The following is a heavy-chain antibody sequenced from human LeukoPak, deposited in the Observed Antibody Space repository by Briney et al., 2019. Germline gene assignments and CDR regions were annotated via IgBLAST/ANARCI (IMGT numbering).Heavy chain of an antibody. V-gene: IGHV3-43D*03. Sequence: GGSLRLSCAASGFTFDDYAMHWVRQAPGKGLEWVSLISWDGGSTYYADSVKGRFTISRDNSKNSLYLQMNSLGAEDTAVYYCAEAYCSSTSCSPFDYWGQGTLVTVSS. CDR1: GFTFDDYA. D-gene: IGHD2-2*01. J-gene: IGHJ4*02. CDR3: AEAYCSSTSCSPFDY. CDR2: ISWDGGST.